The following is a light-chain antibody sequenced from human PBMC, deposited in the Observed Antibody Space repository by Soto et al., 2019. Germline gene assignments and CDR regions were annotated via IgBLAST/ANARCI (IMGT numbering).Light chain of an antibody. CDR1: SSDVGGYNY. V-gene: IGLV2-14*01. Sequence: QSVLTQPASVSGSPGQSLTISCTGTSSDVGGYNYVSWYQQHPGKAPKLMIYEVSNRPSGVSNRVSGSKSGNTASLTISGLQAEDEADYYCSSYTSSSTYVVFGGGTKLTVL. CDR2: EVS. J-gene: IGLJ2*01. CDR3: SSYTSSSTYVV.